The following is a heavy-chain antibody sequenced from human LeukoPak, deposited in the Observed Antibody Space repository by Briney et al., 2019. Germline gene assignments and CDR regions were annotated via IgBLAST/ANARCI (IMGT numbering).Heavy chain of an antibody. CDR1: GYTLTSYY. Sequence: GASVKVSCKASGYTLTSYYMHWVRQAPGQGLEWMGIINPSGGSTNYAQKFQGRVTMTSDTSTSTVYMELSSLRSEDTAVYYCASLGSGSSPIIDFDYWGQGTLVTVSS. D-gene: IGHD3-10*01. CDR2: INPSGGST. CDR3: ASLGSGSSPIIDFDY. V-gene: IGHV1-46*01. J-gene: IGHJ4*02.